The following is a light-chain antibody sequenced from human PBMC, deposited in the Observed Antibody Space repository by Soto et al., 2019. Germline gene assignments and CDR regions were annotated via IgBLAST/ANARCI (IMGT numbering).Light chain of an antibody. V-gene: IGLV1-40*01. J-gene: IGLJ2*01. CDR2: GNS. CDR1: SSNIGAGYD. Sequence: QSVLTQPPSVSGAPGQRVTISCTGSSSNIGAGYDVHWYQQLPGTAPKLLIYGNSNRPSGVPDRFSGSKSGTSASLAITGFEAEDEADYYCQSYASSLSGYVVFGGGTKLTVL. CDR3: QSYASSLSGYVV.